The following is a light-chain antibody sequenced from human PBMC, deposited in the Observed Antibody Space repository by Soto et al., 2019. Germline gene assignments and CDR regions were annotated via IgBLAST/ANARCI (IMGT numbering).Light chain of an antibody. CDR3: QQRSKWPLT. Sequence: EIVLTQSPATLSLSPGERATLSCRASQNVSSYLAWYQQKPGQAPRLLIYDASNRATGIPARFSGSGSGTDFTLTISSLEPEDFAVYYCQQRSKWPLTFGGGTKVEIK. J-gene: IGKJ4*01. CDR2: DAS. CDR1: QNVSSY. V-gene: IGKV3-11*01.